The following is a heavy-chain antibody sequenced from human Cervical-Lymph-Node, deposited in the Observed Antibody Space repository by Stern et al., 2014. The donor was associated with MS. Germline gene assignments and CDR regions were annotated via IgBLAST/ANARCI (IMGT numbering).Heavy chain of an antibody. J-gene: IGHJ6*02. V-gene: IGHV3-23*04. Sequence: EVQLEESGGGLVQPGGSLRLSCVASGFTFNSYALTWVRQAPGKGPEWVSAISGSAGSIYYADSVKGRFTISRDNSKNTLFLQMNSLRAEDTAVYYCAQFSRGTWYYGMDVGGQGTTVIVSS. CDR1: GFTFNSYA. CDR3: AQFSRGTWYYGMDV. CDR2: ISGSAGSI. D-gene: IGHD3-16*01.